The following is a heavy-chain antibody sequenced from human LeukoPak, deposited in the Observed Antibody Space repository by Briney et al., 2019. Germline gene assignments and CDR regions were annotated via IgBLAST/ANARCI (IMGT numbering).Heavy chain of an antibody. D-gene: IGHD3-10*01. CDR1: GFNFSNYG. V-gene: IGHV3-23*01. CDR2: ISGNGAVT. J-gene: IGHJ4*02. Sequence: GGSLRLSCAASGFNFSNYGMSWVRQAPGKGLEWVASISGNGAVTFYGDSVKGRFTISRDNSKNTLYLQMNSLRADDTAIFYCAKIRDSAGIDYWGQGTQVTVSS. CDR3: AKIRDSAGIDY.